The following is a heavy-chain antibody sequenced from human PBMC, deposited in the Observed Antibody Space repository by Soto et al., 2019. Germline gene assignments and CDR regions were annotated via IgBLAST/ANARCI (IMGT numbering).Heavy chain of an antibody. Sequence: EAQLLQSGGGLVPPGGSLRLSCVASGFAFGNYPMAWVRQSPGKGLEWISTISGSGGMTDYEDSVRGRFTVSIDHSKDTVHLGMNSLRADDTAIYYCAKDRTMARGIRAFDIWGQGTTVSISS. CDR1: GFAFGNYP. V-gene: IGHV3-23*01. J-gene: IGHJ3*02. D-gene: IGHD3-10*01. CDR2: ISGSGGMT. CDR3: AKDRTMARGIRAFDI.